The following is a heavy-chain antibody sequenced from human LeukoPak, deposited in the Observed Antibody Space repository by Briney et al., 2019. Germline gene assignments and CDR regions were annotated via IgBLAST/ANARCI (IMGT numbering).Heavy chain of an antibody. Sequence: PGGSLRLSCAASGFTFNNAWMSWVRQAPGKGLEWIGYIYYSGSTNYNPSLKSRVTISVDTSKNQFSLKLSSVTAADTAVYYCARHGAGGNSPSAFDIWGQGTMVTVSS. J-gene: IGHJ3*02. D-gene: IGHD4-23*01. CDR2: IYYSGST. CDR1: GFTFNNAW. CDR3: ARHGAGGNSPSAFDI. V-gene: IGHV4-59*01.